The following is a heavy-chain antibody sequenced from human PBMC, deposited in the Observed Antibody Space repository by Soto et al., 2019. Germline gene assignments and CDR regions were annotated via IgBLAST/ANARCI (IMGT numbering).Heavy chain of an antibody. CDR1: GGTFSSYA. D-gene: IGHD3-22*01. CDR3: ARDPDYYDSRTAFDY. J-gene: IGHJ4*02. CDR2: IIPIFGTA. V-gene: IGHV1-69*13. Sequence: SVKVSCKASGGTFSSYAISWVRQAPGQGLEWMGGIIPIFGTANYAQKFQGRVTITADESTSTAYMELSSLRSEDTAVYYCARDPDYYDSRTAFDYWGQGTLVTVSS.